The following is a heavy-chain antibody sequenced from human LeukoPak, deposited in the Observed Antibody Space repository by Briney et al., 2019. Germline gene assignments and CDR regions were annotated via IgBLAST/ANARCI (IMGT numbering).Heavy chain of an antibody. J-gene: IGHJ5*02. CDR1: GFTFSRYE. CDR2: ISSSGGTI. D-gene: IGHD4-17*01. Sequence: GGSLRLSCAASGFTFSRYEMNWVRQAPGKGLQWVSYISSSGGTIYYPDSMKGRFTISRDNAKNSLYLQMNSLRAEDTACYYCAKDRRKDYGDLNWFDPWGQGTLVTVSS. V-gene: IGHV3-48*03. CDR3: AKDRRKDYGDLNWFDP.